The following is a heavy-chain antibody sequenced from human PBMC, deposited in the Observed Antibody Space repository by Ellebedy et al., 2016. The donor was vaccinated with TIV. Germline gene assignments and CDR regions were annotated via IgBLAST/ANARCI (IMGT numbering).Heavy chain of an antibody. J-gene: IGHJ4*02. V-gene: IGHV3-74*01. CDR3: ARDLGHIWGSIDY. CDR2: INSDGSST. CDR1: GFTFSSYW. Sequence: GESLKISCAASGFTFSSYWMHWVRQAPGKGLVWVSRINSDGSSTIYADSVKGRFTISRDNSKNTLYLQMNSLRAEDTAVYSCARDLGHIWGSIDYWGQGSLVSVSS. D-gene: IGHD3-16*01.